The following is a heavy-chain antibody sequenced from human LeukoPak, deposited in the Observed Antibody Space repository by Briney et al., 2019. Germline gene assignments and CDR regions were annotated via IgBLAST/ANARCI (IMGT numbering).Heavy chain of an antibody. CDR2: IYPGDSDT. Sequence: GASLKISCKGSGSRFTSYWIGWVRQMPGKGLEWMGIIYPGDSDTRYSPSFQSQVTISADKSISTAYLQWSSLKASDTAMYYCARTWGSPFDYWGQGTLVTVSS. CDR3: ARTWGSPFDY. V-gene: IGHV5-51*01. D-gene: IGHD7-27*01. CDR1: GSRFTSYW. J-gene: IGHJ4*02.